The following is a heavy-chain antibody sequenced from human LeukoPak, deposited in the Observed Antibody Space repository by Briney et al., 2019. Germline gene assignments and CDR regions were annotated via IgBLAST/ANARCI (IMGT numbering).Heavy chain of an antibody. CDR2: INPNSGGT. V-gene: IGHV1-2*02. D-gene: IGHD3-10*01. CDR3: ARGFGWFGELFSFDY. CDR1: GYTFTGYY. Sequence: ASVKVSCKASGYTFTGYYMHWVRQAPGQGLEWMGWINPNSGGTNYAQKFQGRVTMNRDTSISTAYVELSRLTSDDTAVYYCARGFGWFGELFSFDYWGQGTLVTVSS. J-gene: IGHJ4*02.